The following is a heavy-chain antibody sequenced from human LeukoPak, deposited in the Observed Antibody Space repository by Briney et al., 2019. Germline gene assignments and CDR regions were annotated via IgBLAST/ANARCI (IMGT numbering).Heavy chain of an antibody. V-gene: IGHV1-46*01. CDR1: GYTFSTYY. CDR2: INHIGGRT. D-gene: IGHD1-26*01. Sequence: ASVKVSCKASGYTFSTYYMHWVRQAPGQELEWMGVINHIGGRTTYAQKFQGRVTMTSDTSTSTVYMELSSLRSEDTALYYCSRELGGSYFDYWGQGTLVTVSS. CDR3: SRELGGSYFDY. J-gene: IGHJ4*02.